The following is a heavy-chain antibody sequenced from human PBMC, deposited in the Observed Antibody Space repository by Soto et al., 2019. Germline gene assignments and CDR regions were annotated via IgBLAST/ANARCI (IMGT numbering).Heavy chain of an antibody. V-gene: IGHV5-51*01. CDR3: ARQTYYDFWSGYYTALTDNWFDP. J-gene: IGHJ5*02. D-gene: IGHD3-3*01. Sequence: GESLKISCKGSGYSFTSYWIGWVRQMPGKGLGWMGIIYPGDSDTRYSPSFQGQVTISADKSISTAYLQWSSLKASDTAMYYCARQTYYDFWSGYYTALTDNWFDPWGQGTLVTVSS. CDR2: IYPGDSDT. CDR1: GYSFTSYW.